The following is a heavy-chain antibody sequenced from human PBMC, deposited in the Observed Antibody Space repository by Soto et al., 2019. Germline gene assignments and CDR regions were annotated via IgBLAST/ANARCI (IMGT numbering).Heavy chain of an antibody. J-gene: IGHJ5*02. D-gene: IGHD2-15*01. CDR3: AAAASCHGAPCYAGHNWFDP. CDR1: GYTLAEVS. CDR2: FDPEHDET. Sequence: QVQLIQSGAEVKRPGASVKVSCKVSGYTLAEVSIHWVRQAPGKGLEWMGGFDPEHDETLFAQSFQGRFNMTEDSSADTDSMELNSLRSEDTAVYYCAAAASCHGAPCYAGHNWFDPWGQGTLVTVSS. V-gene: IGHV1-24*01.